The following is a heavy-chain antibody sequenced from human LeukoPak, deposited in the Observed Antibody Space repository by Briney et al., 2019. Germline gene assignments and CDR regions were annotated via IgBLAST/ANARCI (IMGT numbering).Heavy chain of an antibody. Sequence: SETLSLTCTVSGGSISSYYWSWIRQPPGKGLEWIGYIYYSGSTNYNPSLKSRVTISVDTSKNQFSLKLSSVTAADTAVYYCATPRGYRYDAFDIWGQGTMVTVSS. J-gene: IGHJ3*02. CDR3: ATPRGYRYDAFDI. D-gene: IGHD5-18*01. CDR1: GGSISSYY. CDR2: IYYSGST. V-gene: IGHV4-59*01.